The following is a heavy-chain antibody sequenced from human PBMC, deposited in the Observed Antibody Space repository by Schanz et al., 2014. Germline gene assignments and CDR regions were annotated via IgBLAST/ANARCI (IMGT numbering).Heavy chain of an antibody. D-gene: IGHD3-22*01. CDR2: FIVDSGNT. CDR1: GFTFSNYA. V-gene: IGHV3-23*01. Sequence: EVQLLESGGGLVRPGGSLRLSCAASGFTFSNYAMSWVRQAPGKGLEWVSGFIVDSGNTYYAGSVKGRFSISRDYSKNTLYLQMSSLRAEDTAIFYCAKDPSHGDYDNYFDYWGQGTLVTVSS. J-gene: IGHJ4*02. CDR3: AKDPSHGDYDNYFDY.